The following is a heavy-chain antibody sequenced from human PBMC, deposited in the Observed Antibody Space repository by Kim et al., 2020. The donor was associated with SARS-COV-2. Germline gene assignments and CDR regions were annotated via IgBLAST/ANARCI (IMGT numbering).Heavy chain of an antibody. CDR3: ARLHSSSWYIYDYFDY. Sequence: SLKRRGTLSVDTSKNQFSLKLSSVTAADTAVYYCARLHSSSWYIYDYFDYWGQGTLVTVSS. J-gene: IGHJ4*02. D-gene: IGHD6-13*01. V-gene: IGHV4-39*01.